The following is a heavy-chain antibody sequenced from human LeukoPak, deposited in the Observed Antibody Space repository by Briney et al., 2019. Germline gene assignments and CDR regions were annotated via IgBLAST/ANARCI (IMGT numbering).Heavy chain of an antibody. CDR3: ARGGVYSGYDYTRHYYYYMDV. CDR2: ISYDGSNK. CDR1: GFSFSDYT. V-gene: IGHV3-30*09. J-gene: IGHJ6*03. D-gene: IGHD5-12*01. Sequence: SGGSLRLSCAASGFSFSDYTMNWVRQAPGKGLEWVAVISYDGSNKYYADSVKGRFAISRDNSKNTLYLQMNSLRAEDTAVYYCARGGVYSGYDYTRHYYYYMDVWGKGTTVTVSS.